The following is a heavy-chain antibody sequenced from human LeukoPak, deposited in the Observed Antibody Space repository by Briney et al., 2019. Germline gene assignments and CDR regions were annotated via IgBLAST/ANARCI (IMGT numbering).Heavy chain of an antibody. D-gene: IGHD6-19*01. CDR2: INAGNGNT. CDR3: ARDLRISSGWEPSY. CDR1: GYTFTSYA. V-gene: IGHV1-3*01. J-gene: IGHJ4*02. Sequence: ASVKVSCKASGYTFTSYAMHWVRQAPGQRLEWMGWINAGNGNTKYSQKFQGRVTMTRDTSTSTVYMELSSLRSEDTAVYYCARDLRISSGWEPSYWGQGTLVTVSS.